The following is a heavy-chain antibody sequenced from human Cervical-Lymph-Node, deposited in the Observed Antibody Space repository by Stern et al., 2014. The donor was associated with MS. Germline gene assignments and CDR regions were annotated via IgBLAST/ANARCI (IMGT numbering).Heavy chain of an antibody. V-gene: IGHV3-7*03. Sequence: EVQLVESGGGEVQSGGSPRLSCVASDLAFSTYWMNWVRQAPGQGLQWVANTNQAGSEKYYVDSVKGRFTISRDNAKKSLYLQMNNLRSEDTAVYYCANGGTTWNWGQGTLVTVSS. CDR1: DLAFSTYW. D-gene: IGHD1-1*01. J-gene: IGHJ4*02. CDR3: ANGGTTWN. CDR2: TNQAGSEK.